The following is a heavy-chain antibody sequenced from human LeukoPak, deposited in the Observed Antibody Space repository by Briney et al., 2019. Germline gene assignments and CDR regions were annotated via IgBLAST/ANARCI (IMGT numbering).Heavy chain of an antibody. CDR2: LWSDGSKE. V-gene: IGHV3-33*08. J-gene: IGHJ4*02. CDR3: ARGMFLEWLPQGDYFDY. CDR1: GFTFRNYG. D-gene: IGHD3-3*01. Sequence: GRSLRLSCAASGFTFRNYGMHWVRQAPGKGLEWVAALWSDGSKEKYADSVKGRFTFSRDNSMNTLYLQMNSLRAEDTAVYYCARGMFLEWLPQGDYFDYWGQGALVTVSS.